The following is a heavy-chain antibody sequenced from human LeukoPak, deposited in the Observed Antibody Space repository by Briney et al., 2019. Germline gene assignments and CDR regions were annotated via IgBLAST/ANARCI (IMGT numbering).Heavy chain of an antibody. CDR2: INHSGST. CDR3: ARGCSSTSCYPPYYYYYGMDV. V-gene: IGHV4-34*01. CDR1: GGSFSGYY. D-gene: IGHD2-2*01. J-gene: IGHJ6*04. Sequence: SETLSLTCAVYGGSFSGYYWSWIRQPPGKGLEWIGEINHSGSTNYNPSLKSRVTISVDTSKNQFSLKLSSVTAADTAVYYCARGCSSTSCYPPYYYYYGMDVWGKGTTVTVSS.